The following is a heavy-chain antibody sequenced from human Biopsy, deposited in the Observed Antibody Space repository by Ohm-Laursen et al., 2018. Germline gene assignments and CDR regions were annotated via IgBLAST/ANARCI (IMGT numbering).Heavy chain of an antibody. CDR2: ISGYNGNT. D-gene: IGHD3-10*01. J-gene: IGHJ6*02. V-gene: IGHV1-18*01. Sequence: SVKVSCKASGYMFYSYGVSWVRLAPGQGPEWMGWISGYNGNTNYPQSLQGRVTLTTDASSSTAYMELRGLRSDDTAVYYCARDRHHAAGSYAGMDVWGQGTTVTVSS. CDR1: GYMFYSYG. CDR3: ARDRHHAAGSYAGMDV.